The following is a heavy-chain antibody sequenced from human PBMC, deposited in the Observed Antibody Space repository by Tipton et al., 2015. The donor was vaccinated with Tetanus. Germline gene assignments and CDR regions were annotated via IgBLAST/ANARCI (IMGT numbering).Heavy chain of an antibody. J-gene: IGHJ4*02. CDR2: IKQGGNEK. CDR3: ARDPHTIRTGNHRGFDY. CDR1: GFDFRSDW. Sequence: SLRLSCAASGFDFRSDWTTWVRQAPGKGLEWVANIKQGGNEKYHVDSVKGRFTISRDNGKNLLYLQMNSLRVEDTAVYYCARDPHTIRTGNHRGFDYWGQGTKVTVSS. D-gene: IGHD3-10*01. V-gene: IGHV3-7*03.